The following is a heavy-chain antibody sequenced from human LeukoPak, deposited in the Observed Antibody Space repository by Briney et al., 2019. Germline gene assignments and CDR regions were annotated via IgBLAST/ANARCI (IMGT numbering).Heavy chain of an antibody. CDR2: IYQSGST. J-gene: IGHJ5*02. V-gene: IGHV4-4*02. Sequence: PSGTLSLTCAVSGGSISSSKWWSWVRQPPGKGLEWIGEIYQSGSTNYNPSLKSRVTISVDKSKNQFSLRLSPVTAADTAVYYCAREGSSGYSIDPWGQGTLVTVSS. D-gene: IGHD3-22*01. CDR1: GGSISSSKW. CDR3: AREGSSGYSIDP.